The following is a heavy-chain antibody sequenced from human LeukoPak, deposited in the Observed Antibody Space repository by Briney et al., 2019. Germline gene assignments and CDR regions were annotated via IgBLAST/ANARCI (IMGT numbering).Heavy chain of an antibody. J-gene: IGHJ3*02. Sequence: KPSETLSLTCTVSGGSISSYYWSWIRQPPGKGLEWIGYIYYSGSTNYNPSLKSRVTISVDTSKNQFSLKLSSVTAADTAVYYCARVQWEPNDAFDIWGQGTMVTVSS. CDR1: GGSISSYY. CDR2: IYYSGST. V-gene: IGHV4-59*01. D-gene: IGHD1-26*01. CDR3: ARVQWEPNDAFDI.